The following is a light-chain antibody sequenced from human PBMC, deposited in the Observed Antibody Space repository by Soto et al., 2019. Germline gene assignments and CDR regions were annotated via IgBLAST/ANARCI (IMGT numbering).Light chain of an antibody. CDR3: QQYGSSPPT. Sequence: EIVLTQSPATLSLSPGERATLSCRASQSVSSYLAWYQQKPGQAPRLLIYDASNRATGIPARFSGSGSGTDFTLTISSLEPEDFAVYYCQQYGSSPPTFGEGTTVEFK. V-gene: IGKV3-11*01. CDR1: QSVSSY. CDR2: DAS. J-gene: IGKJ4*01.